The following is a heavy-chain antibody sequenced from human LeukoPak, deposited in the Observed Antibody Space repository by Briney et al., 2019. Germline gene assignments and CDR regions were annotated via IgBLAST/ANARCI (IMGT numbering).Heavy chain of an antibody. CDR2: INHSGST. CDR3: ARRRDYYDSSGYHYYFDY. CDR1: GGSFSGYY. J-gene: IGHJ4*02. Sequence: SETLSLTCAVYGGSFSGYYWSWIRQPPGKGLEWIGEINHSGSTNYNPSLKSRVTISVDTSKNQFTLKLRSVTAADTAVYYCARRRDYYDSSGYHYYFDYWGQGTLVTVSS. V-gene: IGHV4-34*01. D-gene: IGHD3-22*01.